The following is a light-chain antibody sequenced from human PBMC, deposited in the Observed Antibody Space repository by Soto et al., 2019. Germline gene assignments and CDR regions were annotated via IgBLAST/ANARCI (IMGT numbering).Light chain of an antibody. CDR1: QTITTN. CDR2: GAS. J-gene: IGKJ4*01. V-gene: IGKV3-15*01. Sequence: EIVMTQSPATLSVSPGERATLSCRASQTITTNLAWYQLKPGQAPRLLIYGASTRATGIPARFSGSGSGTEFTLTISSLQSEDFAVSYCQQYNNWPLTFGGGTKVEIK. CDR3: QQYNNWPLT.